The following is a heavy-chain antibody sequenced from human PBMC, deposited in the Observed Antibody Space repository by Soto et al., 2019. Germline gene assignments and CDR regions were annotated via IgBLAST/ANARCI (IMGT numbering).Heavy chain of an antibody. Sequence: EVQLVESGGGLVQPGGSLRLSCAASGFTFSNYWMHWVRQAPGKGLMWVSRINPDGSRTTYADSVKGRFAISRDNAKNTLYLQMNILRADETSVYYCATVKLGSYDWFDPWGQGTLVTVSS. D-gene: IGHD3-16*01. CDR1: GFTFSNYW. J-gene: IGHJ5*02. V-gene: IGHV3-74*01. CDR3: ATVKLGSYDWFDP. CDR2: INPDGSRT.